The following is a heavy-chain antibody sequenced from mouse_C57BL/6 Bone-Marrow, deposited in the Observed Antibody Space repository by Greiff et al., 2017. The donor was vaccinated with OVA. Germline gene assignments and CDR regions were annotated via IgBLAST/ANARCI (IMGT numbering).Heavy chain of an antibody. Sequence: EVQVVESGGGLVQSGRSLRLSCATSGFTFSDFYMEWVRQAPGKGLEWIAASRNKANDYTTEYSASVKGRFIVSRDTSQSILYLQMNALRAEDTAIYYCARDAIYYDYYYAMDYWGQGTSVTVSS. D-gene: IGHD2-4*01. CDR2: SRNKANDYTT. J-gene: IGHJ4*01. CDR3: ARDAIYYDYYYAMDY. CDR1: GFTFSDFY. V-gene: IGHV7-1*01.